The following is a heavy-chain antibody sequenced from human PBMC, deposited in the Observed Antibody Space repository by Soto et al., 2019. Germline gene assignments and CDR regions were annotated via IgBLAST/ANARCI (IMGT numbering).Heavy chain of an antibody. CDR3: ARDLLRYYYDSSGYYYYYGMDV. D-gene: IGHD3-22*01. CDR1: GFTFSSYS. V-gene: IGHV3-21*01. CDR2: ISSSSSYI. Sequence: GGSLRLSCAASGFTFSSYSMNWVRQAPGKGLEWVSSISSSSSYIYYADSVKGRFTISRDNAKNSLYLQMNSLRAEDTAVYYCARDLLRYYYDSSGYYYYYGMDVWGQGTTVTVSS. J-gene: IGHJ6*02.